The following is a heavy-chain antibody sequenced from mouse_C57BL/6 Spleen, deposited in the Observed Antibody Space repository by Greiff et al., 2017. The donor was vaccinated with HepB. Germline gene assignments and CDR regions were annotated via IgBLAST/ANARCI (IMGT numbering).Heavy chain of an antibody. J-gene: IGHJ2*01. CDR3: ARFLYGNYPYYFDY. CDR2: INPSNGGT. Sequence: QVQLQQPGTELVKPGASVKLSCKASGYTFTSYWMHWVKQRPGQGLEWIGNINPSNGGTNYNEKFKSKATLTVYKSSSTAYMQLSSLTSEDSAVYYCARFLYGNYPYYFDYWGQGTTLTVSS. D-gene: IGHD2-1*01. CDR1: GYTFTSYW. V-gene: IGHV1-53*01.